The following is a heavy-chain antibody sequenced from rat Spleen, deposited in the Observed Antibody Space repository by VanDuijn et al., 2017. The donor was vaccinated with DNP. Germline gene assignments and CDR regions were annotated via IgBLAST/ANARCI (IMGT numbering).Heavy chain of an antibody. CDR3: ARSQSSWGYVMDA. D-gene: IGHD1-2*01. CDR2: ISYSGST. J-gene: IGHJ4*01. CDR1: GYSITSNY. V-gene: IGHV3-1*01. Sequence: EVQLQESGPGLVKPSQSLSLTCSVTGYSITSNYWAWIRKFPGNKMEWMGYISYSGSTGYNPSLRSRISITRDTSKNQFFLQLNSVTTEDTATYYCARSQSSWGYVMDAWGQGASVTVSS.